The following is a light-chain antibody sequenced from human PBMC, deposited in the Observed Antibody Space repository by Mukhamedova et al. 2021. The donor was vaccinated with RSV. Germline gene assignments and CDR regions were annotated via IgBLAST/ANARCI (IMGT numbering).Light chain of an antibody. Sequence: WYQRRVHGKAPKLLIYAESSLQTGVPSRFSGNGSGTDFTLTINRLQPEDVATYYCQQSLSIPFTFGGGTKVNI. J-gene: IGKJ4*01. V-gene: IGKV1-39*01. CDR2: AES. CDR3: QQSLSIPFT.